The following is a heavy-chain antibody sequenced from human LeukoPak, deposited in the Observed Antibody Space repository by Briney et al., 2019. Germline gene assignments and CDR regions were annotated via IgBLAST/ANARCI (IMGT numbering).Heavy chain of an antibody. D-gene: IGHD6-6*01. CDR1: GFTFRNYG. CDR3: AGEYSTSSGFGS. J-gene: IGHJ4*02. Sequence: PGGSLRLSCEASGFTFRNYGTHWVRQAPGKGLEWVAFIRYDGSDKFYVHSVKGRFTISRDSSKNTLYLQMNSLRPEDTAVYYCAGEYSTSSGFGSWGQGTLVSVSS. CDR2: IRYDGSDK. V-gene: IGHV3-30*02.